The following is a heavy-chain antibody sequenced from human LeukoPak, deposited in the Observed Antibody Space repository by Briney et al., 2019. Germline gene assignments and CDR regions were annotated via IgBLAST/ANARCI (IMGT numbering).Heavy chain of an antibody. CDR2: IYYSGST. J-gene: IGHJ4*02. CDR1: GGSISSSSYY. CDR3: ARSAKQRDRAAADY. Sequence: SETLSLTCTVSGGSISSSSYYWGWIRQPPGKGLEWIGCIYYSGSTNYNPSLKSRLTISVDTSENQFSLKLSSVTAADTAVYYCARSAKQRDRAAADYWGQGTLVTVSS. D-gene: IGHD6-13*01. V-gene: IGHV4-39*07.